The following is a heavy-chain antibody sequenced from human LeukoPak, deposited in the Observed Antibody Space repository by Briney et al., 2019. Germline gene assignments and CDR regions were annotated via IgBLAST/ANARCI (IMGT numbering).Heavy chain of an antibody. V-gene: IGHV1-69*05. CDR3: ASAHYYDSSGYILNWFDP. CDR1: GGTFSSYA. D-gene: IGHD3-22*01. Sequence: EASVKVSCKASGGTFSSYAISWVRQAPGQGLEWMGGIIPIFGTANCAQKFQGRVTNTTDESTSTAYMELSSLRSEDTAVYYCASAHYYDSSGYILNWFDPWGQGTLVTVSS. J-gene: IGHJ5*02. CDR2: IIPIFGTA.